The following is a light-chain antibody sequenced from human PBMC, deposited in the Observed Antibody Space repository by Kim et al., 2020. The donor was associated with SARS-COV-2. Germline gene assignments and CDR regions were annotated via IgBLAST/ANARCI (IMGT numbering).Light chain of an antibody. Sequence: SSELTQDPAVSVALGQTVRITCQGDSLRRFYASWYQQKPRQAPVLVLYGENSRPSGIPDRFSGSSSGNTSFLIFTGAQAADEADYYCNCRDTTGDHLHSVFAGGTKLTFL. CDR2: GEN. CDR3: NCRDTTGDHLHSV. V-gene: IGLV3-19*01. J-gene: IGLJ2*01. CDR1: SLRRFY.